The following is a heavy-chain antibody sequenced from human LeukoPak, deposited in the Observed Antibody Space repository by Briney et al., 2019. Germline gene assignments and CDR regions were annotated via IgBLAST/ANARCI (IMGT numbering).Heavy chain of an antibody. CDR3: AKDHYDFWSGYSSPFDY. D-gene: IGHD3-3*01. Sequence: GGSLRLSCAASGFTFSSYGMHWVRRAPGKGLEWVAFIRYDGSNKYYADSVKGRFTISRDNSKNTLYLQMNSLRAEDTAVYYCAKDHYDFWSGYSSPFDYWGQGTLVTVSS. J-gene: IGHJ4*02. CDR2: IRYDGSNK. V-gene: IGHV3-30*02. CDR1: GFTFSSYG.